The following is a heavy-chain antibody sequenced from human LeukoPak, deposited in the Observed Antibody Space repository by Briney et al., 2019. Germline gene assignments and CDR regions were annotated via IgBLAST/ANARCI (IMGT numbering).Heavy chain of an antibody. CDR1: GFTFSNYA. CDR3: AKDRAILRYFDWLFT. CDR2: ISGSGGST. Sequence: GGSLRLSCAASGFTFSNYAMSWVRQAPGKGLEWVSAISGSGGSTYYADSVKGRFTISRDNSKNTLYLQMNSLRAEDTAVYYCAKDRAILRYFDWLFTWGQGTLVTVSS. D-gene: IGHD3-9*01. J-gene: IGHJ5*02. V-gene: IGHV3-23*01.